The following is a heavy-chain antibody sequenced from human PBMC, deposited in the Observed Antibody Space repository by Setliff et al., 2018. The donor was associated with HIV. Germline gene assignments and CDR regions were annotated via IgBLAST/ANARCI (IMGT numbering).Heavy chain of an antibody. D-gene: IGHD6-19*01. CDR1: GFAFRNYI. Sequence: GGSLRLSCAASGFAFRNYIFHWVRQAPGKGLEWVAVITHDGSSKYYADSVKGRFTISRDNAKNSLYLQMNSLRDDDTAVYYCARESGYTGGWGYGATYNYYMDVWGKGTTVTVSS. CDR2: ITHDGSSK. CDR3: ARESGYTGGWGYGATYNYYMDV. V-gene: IGHV3-30*07. J-gene: IGHJ6*03.